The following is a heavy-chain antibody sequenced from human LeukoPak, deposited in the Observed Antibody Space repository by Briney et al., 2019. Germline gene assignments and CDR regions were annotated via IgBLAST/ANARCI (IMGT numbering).Heavy chain of an antibody. CDR1: GFTFSSYA. CDR2: IKSKTDGGTT. D-gene: IGHD2-21*02. Sequence: GGSLRLSCAASGFTFSSYAMSWVRQAPGKGLEWVGRIKSKTDGGTTDYAAPVKGRFTISRDDSKNTLYLQMNSLKTEDTAVYYCTTVWNCGGDCSDAFDIWGQGTMVTVSS. J-gene: IGHJ3*02. V-gene: IGHV3-15*01. CDR3: TTVWNCGGDCSDAFDI.